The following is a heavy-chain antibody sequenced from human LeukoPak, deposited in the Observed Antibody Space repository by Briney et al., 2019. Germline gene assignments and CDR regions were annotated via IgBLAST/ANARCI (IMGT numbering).Heavy chain of an antibody. D-gene: IGHD3-3*01. Sequence: KSSETLSLTCTVSGGSISSYYWSWIRQPAGKGLERIGRIYTSGSTNYNPSLKSRVTMSVDTSKNQFSLKLSSVTAADTAVYYCAREDFWSGYYDYWGQGTLVTVSS. J-gene: IGHJ4*02. CDR3: AREDFWSGYYDY. V-gene: IGHV4-4*07. CDR2: IYTSGST. CDR1: GGSISSYY.